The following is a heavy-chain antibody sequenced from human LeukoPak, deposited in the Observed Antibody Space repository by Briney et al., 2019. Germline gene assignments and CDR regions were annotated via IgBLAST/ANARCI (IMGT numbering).Heavy chain of an antibody. CDR3: ARLAAAGYWSSERGRSEDDAFDI. D-gene: IGHD6-13*01. Sequence: GGSLRLSCAASGFTFSSYAMYWVRQAPGKGLEWVAVISYDDSNEYFADSVKGRFTISRDNSKNTLYLQMNSLRAEDTAVYYCARLAAAGYWSSERGRSEDDAFDIWGQGTMVTVSS. J-gene: IGHJ3*02. CDR2: ISYDDSNE. CDR1: GFTFSSYA. V-gene: IGHV3-30*03.